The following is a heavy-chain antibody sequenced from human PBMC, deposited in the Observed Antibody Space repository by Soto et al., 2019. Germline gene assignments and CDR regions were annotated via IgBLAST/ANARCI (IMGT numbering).Heavy chain of an antibody. Sequence: QVQLVQSGAEVKKPGSSVKVSCKASGGTFSSYAISWVRQAPGQGLEWMGGIIPIFGTANYAQKFQGRVTITADESTSTAYMELSSLRSEDTAVYYCARNFDSRPFPFPPGYYYYGMDVWGQGTTVTVSS. J-gene: IGHJ6*02. V-gene: IGHV1-69*01. CDR1: GGTFSSYA. D-gene: IGHD6-13*01. CDR2: IIPIFGTA. CDR3: ARNFDSRPFPFPPGYYYYGMDV.